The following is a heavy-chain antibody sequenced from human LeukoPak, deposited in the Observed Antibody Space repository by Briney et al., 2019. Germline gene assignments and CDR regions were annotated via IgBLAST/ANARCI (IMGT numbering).Heavy chain of an antibody. CDR3: ARAEWRYCSGGSCLDP. D-gene: IGHD2-15*01. CDR1: GGSISSYY. J-gene: IGHJ5*02. Sequence: SETLSLICTVSGGSISSYYWSWIRQPPGKGLEWIGSIYYSGSTYYNPSLKSRVTISVDTSKNQFSLKLSSVTAADTAVYYCARAEWRYCSGGSCLDPWGQGTLVTVSS. CDR2: IYYSGST. V-gene: IGHV4-39*07.